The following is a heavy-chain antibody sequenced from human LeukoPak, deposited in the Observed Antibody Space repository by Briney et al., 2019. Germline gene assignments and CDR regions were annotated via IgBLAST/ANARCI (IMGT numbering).Heavy chain of an antibody. CDR3: AKEVWGSYDEGPLDH. CDR1: GFTFSSYA. J-gene: IGHJ4*02. CDR2: VGGGGRT. Sequence: GGSLRLSCAASGFTFSSYAMSWVRQAPGKGLEWVSVVGGGGRTFYADSVKGRFTISRDNSKNTLYLEMDSLRVEDTAVYYCAKEVWGSYDEGPLDHWGQGALVTVSS. D-gene: IGHD3-16*01. V-gene: IGHV3-23*01.